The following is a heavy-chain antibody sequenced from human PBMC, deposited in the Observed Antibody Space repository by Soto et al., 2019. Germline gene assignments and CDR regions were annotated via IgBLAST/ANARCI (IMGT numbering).Heavy chain of an antibody. D-gene: IGHD3-10*01. Sequence: SETLSLTCTVAGGSISSGDYYWSWIRQPPGKGLEWIGYIYYSGSTYYNPSLKSRVTISVDTSKNQFSLKLSSVTAADTAVYYCARGLNYYGSGSYPKGIYFQHWGQGTLVTVSS. CDR1: GGSISSGDYY. CDR3: ARGLNYYGSGSYPKGIYFQH. V-gene: IGHV4-30-4*01. J-gene: IGHJ1*01. CDR2: IYYSGST.